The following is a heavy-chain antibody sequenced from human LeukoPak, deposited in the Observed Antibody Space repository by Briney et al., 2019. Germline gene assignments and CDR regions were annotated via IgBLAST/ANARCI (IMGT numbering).Heavy chain of an antibody. V-gene: IGHV3-20*04. Sequence: PGGSLRLSWAASGFTFDDYGMSWVRQAPGKGLEWVSGINWNGGSTGYADSVKGRFTISRDNAKNSLYLQMNSLRAEDTALYYCARVPGIAVAPGRYMDVWGKGTTVTVSS. CDR1: GFTFDDYG. D-gene: IGHD6-19*01. CDR2: INWNGGST. J-gene: IGHJ6*03. CDR3: ARVPGIAVAPGRYMDV.